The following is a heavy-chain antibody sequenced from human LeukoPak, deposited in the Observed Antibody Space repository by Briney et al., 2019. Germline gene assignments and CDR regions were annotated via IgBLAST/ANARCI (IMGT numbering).Heavy chain of an antibody. D-gene: IGHD7-27*01. CDR3: ARTMWGFDY. V-gene: IGHV3-48*03. J-gene: IGHJ4*02. CDR1: GFAFSDYE. CDR2: ISSSGSII. Sequence: QPGGSLRLSCASSGFAFSDYEMNWVRQAPGKGLEWVSYISSSGSIIYYADSVKGRFTISRDNAKRSLFPQMNSLRVEDTAVYYCARTMWGFDYWGQGTLATVSS.